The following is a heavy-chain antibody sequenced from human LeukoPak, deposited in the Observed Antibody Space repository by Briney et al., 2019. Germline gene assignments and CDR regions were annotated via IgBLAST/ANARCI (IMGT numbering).Heavy chain of an antibody. CDR3: ARSVTTRYYYYMDV. V-gene: IGHV4-34*01. D-gene: IGHD4-11*01. CDR2: INHSGTT. Sequence: SETLSLTCAVYGGSFSIYYWSWLRQPPGKGLEWIGEINHSGTTNYNSSLKSRVTISVDTSKNQFSLKLSSVTAADTAVYYCARSVTTRYYYYMDVWGKGTTVTVSS. CDR1: GGSFSIYY. J-gene: IGHJ6*03.